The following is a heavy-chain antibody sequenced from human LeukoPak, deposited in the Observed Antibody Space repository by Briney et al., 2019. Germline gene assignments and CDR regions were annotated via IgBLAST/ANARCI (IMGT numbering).Heavy chain of an antibody. Sequence: SESLSLTCTVSAGSINNPNYYSGWIRQPAGKGLQWIGRISTTGSTSYGPSLKSRVIISIDTSKSQFSLRLSSASAVQSAIFSISSHDIRSARDHQDCCRQAALVSVSS. D-gene: IGHD3-10*01. V-gene: IGHV4-61*02. CDR2: ISTTGST. J-gene: IGHJ4*02. CDR3: SSHDIRSARDHQDC. CDR1: AGSINNPNYY.